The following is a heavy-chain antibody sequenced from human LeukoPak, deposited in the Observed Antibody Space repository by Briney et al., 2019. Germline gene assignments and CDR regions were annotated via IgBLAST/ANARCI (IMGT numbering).Heavy chain of an antibody. CDR2: INPNSGGT. V-gene: IGHV1-2*02. J-gene: IGHJ6*02. CDR1: GYNFTGYY. D-gene: IGHD2-15*01. CDR3: AREDIVVVVARMDV. Sequence: ASVKVSCKASGYNFTGYYMHWVRQAPGQGLEWMGWINPNSGGTNYAQKFQGRVTMTRDTSISTAYMELSRLRSDDTAVYYCAREDIVVVVARMDVWGQGTTVTVSS.